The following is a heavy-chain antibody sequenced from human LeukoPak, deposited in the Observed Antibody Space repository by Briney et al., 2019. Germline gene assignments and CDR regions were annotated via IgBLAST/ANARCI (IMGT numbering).Heavy chain of an antibody. V-gene: IGHV1-18*01. CDR3: ARASSSWNY. D-gene: IGHD6-13*01. J-gene: IGHJ4*02. CDR2: ISAYNGNT. Sequence: GASVNVSCTPSDYTFTSYGISWVRQAPGQGLEWMGWISAYNGNTNYAHRLQGRVTMTTDTSTSTAYMELRSLRSDDTAVYYCARASSSWNYWGQGTLVTVSS. CDR1: DYTFTSYG.